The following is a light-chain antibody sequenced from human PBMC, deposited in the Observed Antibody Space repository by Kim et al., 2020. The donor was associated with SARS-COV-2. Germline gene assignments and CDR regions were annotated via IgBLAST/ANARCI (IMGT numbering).Light chain of an antibody. J-gene: IGLJ1*01. V-gene: IGLV3-1*01. CDR1: RLGDKY. Sequence: SYELTQPPSVSVSPGQTATITCSGDRLGDKYACWYQQKPGQSPVLVIYQNNKRPSGIPERFSGSNSGNTATVTISGTQAMDEADYYCQTWDSSTYGFGIG. CDR2: QNN. CDR3: QTWDSSTYG.